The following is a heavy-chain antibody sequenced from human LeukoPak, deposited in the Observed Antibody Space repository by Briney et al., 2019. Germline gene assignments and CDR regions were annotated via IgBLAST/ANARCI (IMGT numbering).Heavy chain of an antibody. J-gene: IGHJ4*02. CDR1: GFTFSSYG. V-gene: IGHV3-30*18. CDR3: AKDRRQWLVKGEGYFDY. Sequence: GGSLRLSCAASGFTFSSYGMHWVRQAPGKGLEWVAVISYDGSNKYYAGSVKGRFTISRDNSKNTLYLQMNSLRAEDTAVYYCAKDRRQWLVKGEGYFDYWGQGTLVTVSS. CDR2: ISYDGSNK. D-gene: IGHD6-19*01.